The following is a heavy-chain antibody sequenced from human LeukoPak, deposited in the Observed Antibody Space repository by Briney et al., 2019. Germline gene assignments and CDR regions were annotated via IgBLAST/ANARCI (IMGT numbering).Heavy chain of an antibody. J-gene: IGHJ4*02. CDR1: GGSINSYY. CDR3: ARGGKATVVTM. D-gene: IGHD4-23*01. V-gene: IGHV4-4*07. CDR2: IYSSGST. Sequence: SETLSLTCTVSGGSINSYYWSWIRQPAGKGLEWIRRIYSSGSTNYNPSLKSRVSMSVDTSKNQFSLKLTSVTAADTAVYYCARGGKATVVTMWGQGILVTDSS.